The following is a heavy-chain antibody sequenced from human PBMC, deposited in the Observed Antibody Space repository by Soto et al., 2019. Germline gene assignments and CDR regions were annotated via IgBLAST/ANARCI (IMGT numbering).Heavy chain of an antibody. CDR1: GFTFSSYG. Sequence: QVQLVESGGGVVQPGRSLRLSCAASGFTFSSYGMHWVRQAPGKGLEWVADISYDGSNKYYADSVKGRFTISRDNSKNTLYLQMNSLRAEDTAVYYCAKETAMAVGGYWGQGTLVTVSS. D-gene: IGHD5-18*01. V-gene: IGHV3-30*18. J-gene: IGHJ4*02. CDR3: AKETAMAVGGY. CDR2: ISYDGSNK.